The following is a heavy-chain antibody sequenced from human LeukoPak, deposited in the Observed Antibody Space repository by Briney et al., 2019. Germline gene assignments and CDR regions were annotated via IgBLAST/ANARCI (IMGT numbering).Heavy chain of an antibody. D-gene: IGHD2-15*01. V-gene: IGHV1-24*01. CDR2: FDPEDGET. J-gene: IGHJ3*02. Sequence: GASVKFSCKVSGYTLTELSMHCVRQAPGKGLEWMGGFDPEDGETIYAQKFQGRVTMTEDTSTDTAYMELSSLRSEDTAVYYCATVYWSGASLGAFDIWGQGKMVTVSS. CDR3: ATVYWSGASLGAFDI. CDR1: GYTLTELS.